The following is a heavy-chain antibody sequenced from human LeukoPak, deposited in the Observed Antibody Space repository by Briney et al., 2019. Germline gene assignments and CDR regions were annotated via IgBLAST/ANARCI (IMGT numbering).Heavy chain of an antibody. D-gene: IGHD1-26*01. V-gene: IGHV4-34*01. CDR3: ARGGGIVGATRDLYYFDY. Sequence: PSETLSLTCAVYGGSFSGYYWSWIRQPPGKGLEWIGEINHSGSTNYNPSLKSRVTISVDTSKNQFSLKLSSVTAADTAVYCCARGGGIVGATRDLYYFDYWGQGTLVTVSS. J-gene: IGHJ4*02. CDR2: INHSGST. CDR1: GGSFSGYY.